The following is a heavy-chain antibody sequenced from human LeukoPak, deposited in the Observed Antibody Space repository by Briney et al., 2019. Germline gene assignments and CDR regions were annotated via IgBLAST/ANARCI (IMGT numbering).Heavy chain of an antibody. CDR3: ASLYDSSGYPPY. CDR2: IYNSGST. D-gene: IGHD3-22*01. Sequence: SETLSLTCTVSGGSISSYYWSWIRQPPGKGLEWIGYIYNSGSTNYNPSLKSRVTISVDKSKNQFSLKLSSVTAADTAVYYCASLYDSSGYPPYWGQGTLVTVSS. V-gene: IGHV4-4*09. CDR1: GGSISSYY. J-gene: IGHJ4*02.